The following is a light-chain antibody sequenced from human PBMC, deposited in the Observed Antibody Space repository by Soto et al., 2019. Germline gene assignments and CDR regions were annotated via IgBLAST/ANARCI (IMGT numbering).Light chain of an antibody. CDR1: QSVSSSY. Sequence: EIMLTQSPGTLSLSPGERATLSCRASQSVSSSYLAGYQQKPGQAPRLLIYGASSRATGIPDRFSGSGSGTDFTLTISRLEPEDFAVYYCQQYGRSPWRFGQGTKVEIK. V-gene: IGKV3-20*01. J-gene: IGKJ1*01. CDR2: GAS. CDR3: QQYGRSPWR.